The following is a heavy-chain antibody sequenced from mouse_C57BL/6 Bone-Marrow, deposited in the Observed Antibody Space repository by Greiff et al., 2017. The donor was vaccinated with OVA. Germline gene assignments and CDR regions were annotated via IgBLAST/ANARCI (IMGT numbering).Heavy chain of an antibody. CDR3: ARRPLYYYGSSPAWFAY. CDR1: GFTFSSYT. D-gene: IGHD1-1*01. CDR2: ISGGGGNT. V-gene: IGHV5-9*01. Sequence: EVQVVESGGGLVKPGGSLKLSCAASGFTFSSYTMSWVRQTPEKRLEWVATISGGGGNTYYPDSVKGRFTISRDNAKNTLYLQMSSLRSEDTGLYYCARRPLYYYGSSPAWFAYWGQGTLVTVSA. J-gene: IGHJ3*01.